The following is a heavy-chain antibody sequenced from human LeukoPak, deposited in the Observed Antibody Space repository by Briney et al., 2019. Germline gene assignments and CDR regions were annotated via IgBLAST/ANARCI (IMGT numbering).Heavy chain of an antibody. D-gene: IGHD2-15*01. CDR2: TYYRTKWYN. Sequence: PSQTVSLTCAICGDSVSSNRAAWNRIRQSPSRGLEWLGRTYYRTKWYNDYPVSVNSRITINPDTSKNQYSLHLNSVTPEDTAVYYCARALSFAFDYWGQGILVTVSS. CDR1: GDSVSSNRAA. J-gene: IGHJ4*02. V-gene: IGHV6-1*01. CDR3: ARALSFAFDY.